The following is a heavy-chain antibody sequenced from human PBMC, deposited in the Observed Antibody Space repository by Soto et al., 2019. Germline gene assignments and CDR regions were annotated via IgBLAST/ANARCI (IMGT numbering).Heavy chain of an antibody. J-gene: IGHJ4*02. CDR1: GFTFTSSA. D-gene: IGHD3-22*01. CDR2: IVVGSGNT. V-gene: IGHV1-58*02. Sequence: GASVKVSCKASGFTFTSSAMQWVRQARGQRLEWIGWIVVGSGNTNYAQKFQERVTITRDMSTSTAYMELSSLRSEDTAVYYCAAIPKYYYDSSGYPYYFDYWGQGTLVTVSS. CDR3: AAIPKYYYDSSGYPYYFDY.